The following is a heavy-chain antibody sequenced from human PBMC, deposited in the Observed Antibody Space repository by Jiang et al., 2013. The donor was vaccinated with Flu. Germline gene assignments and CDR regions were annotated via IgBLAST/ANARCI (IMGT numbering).Heavy chain of an antibody. CDR2: TYYRSKWYN. D-gene: IGHD4-23*01. CDR3: ARGYGGDIDY. Sequence: WNWIRQSPSRGLEWLGRTYYRSKWYNDYAISMKSRITINPDTSKNQFSLQLNSVTPEDTAVYYCARGYGGDIDYWGQGTLVTVSS. V-gene: IGHV6-1*01. J-gene: IGHJ4*02.